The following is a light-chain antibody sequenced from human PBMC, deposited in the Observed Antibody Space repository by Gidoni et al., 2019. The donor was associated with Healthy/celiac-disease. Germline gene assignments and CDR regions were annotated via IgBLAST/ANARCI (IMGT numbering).Light chain of an antibody. CDR2: DAS. J-gene: IGKJ5*01. Sequence: IGLTQFPASLSLSPVERATLSCRSSLSVSSYLAWYQQKPGQAPRLLIYDASNRANGIPARFSGSGSGTDFTLTISRLEPEDFAVYYCQQRSNWPITFGEGTRLEIK. CDR3: QQRSNWPIT. CDR1: LSVSSY. V-gene: IGKV3-11*01.